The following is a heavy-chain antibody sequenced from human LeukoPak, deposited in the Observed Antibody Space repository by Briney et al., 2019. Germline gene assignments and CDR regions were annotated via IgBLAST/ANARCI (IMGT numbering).Heavy chain of an antibody. Sequence: ASVKVSCKASGYTFTSYDINWVRQAPGQGLEWMGIINPSGGSTSYAQKFQGRVTMTRDMSTSTVYMELSSLRSDDTAVYYCARGGGTYHVDYWGQGTLVTVSS. J-gene: IGHJ4*02. D-gene: IGHD2-21*01. CDR3: ARGGGTYHVDY. V-gene: IGHV1-46*01. CDR1: GYTFTSYD. CDR2: INPSGGST.